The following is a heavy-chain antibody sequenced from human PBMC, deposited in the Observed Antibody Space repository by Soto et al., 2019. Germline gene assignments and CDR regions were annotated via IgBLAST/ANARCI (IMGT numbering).Heavy chain of an antibody. CDR1: GGSISRYY. Sequence: PSEPLSLTCTVSGGSISRYYWNWIRQPPGKGLEWIGYIYYSGSTNYNPSLKSRVTISVDTSKNQFSLKLSSVTAADTAVYYCARDPGSGSYYGWFDPWGQVTLVTVS. V-gene: IGHV4-59*01. CDR3: ARDPGSGSYYGWFDP. J-gene: IGHJ5*02. D-gene: IGHD3-10*01. CDR2: IYYSGST.